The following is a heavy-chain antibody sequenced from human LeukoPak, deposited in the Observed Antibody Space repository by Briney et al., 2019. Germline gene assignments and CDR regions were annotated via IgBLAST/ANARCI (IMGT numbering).Heavy chain of an antibody. Sequence: GGSLRLSCAASGFTFSSYAMSWVRQAPGKGLEWVSAISGSGGSTYYADSVKGRFTISGDNSKNTLYLQMNSLRAEDTAVYYCAKVKGTVTTRGWFDPWGQGTLVTVSS. D-gene: IGHD4-17*01. CDR2: ISGSGGST. CDR3: AKVKGTVTTRGWFDP. CDR1: GFTFSSYA. J-gene: IGHJ5*02. V-gene: IGHV3-23*01.